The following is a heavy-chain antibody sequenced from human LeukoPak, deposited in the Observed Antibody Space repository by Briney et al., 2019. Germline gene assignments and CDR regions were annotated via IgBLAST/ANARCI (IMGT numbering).Heavy chain of an antibody. J-gene: IGHJ4*02. Sequence: PSQTLSLTCTVSGGSISSGSYYWSWIRQPAGKGLEWIGRIYTSGSTNYNPSLKSRVTISVDTSKNQFSLKLSSVTAADTAVYYCVRVNDILTGPFDYWGQGTLVTVSS. CDR2: IYTSGST. V-gene: IGHV4-61*02. CDR3: VRVNDILTGPFDY. D-gene: IGHD3-9*01. CDR1: GGSISSGSYY.